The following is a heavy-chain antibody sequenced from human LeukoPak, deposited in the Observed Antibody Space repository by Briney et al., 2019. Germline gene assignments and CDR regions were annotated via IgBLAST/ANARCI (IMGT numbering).Heavy chain of an antibody. CDR2: ITSDGRST. V-gene: IGHV3-74*01. D-gene: IGHD3-10*01. Sequence: GRSLRLSCAASGFTFSRYWMHWGRPGPGKGLVWVSRITSDGRSTSYAGSVKRRFTISRDNAKNTLYLQMIIVRVEDTAVYFCARDLGGWVGENWVQGTLVTVSS. CDR1: GFTFSRYW. CDR3: ARDLGGWVGEN. J-gene: IGHJ4*02.